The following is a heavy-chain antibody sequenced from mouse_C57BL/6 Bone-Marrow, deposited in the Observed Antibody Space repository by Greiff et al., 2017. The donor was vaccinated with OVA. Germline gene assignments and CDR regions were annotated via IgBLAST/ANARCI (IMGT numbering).Heavy chain of an antibody. Sequence: EVMLVESGGGLVKPGGSLKLSCAASGFTFSDYGMHWVRQAPEKGLEWVAYISSGSSTIYYADKVKGRFTISRDNAKNTLFLQMTSLRSEDTAMYYCEGDGYYPFAYWGQGTLVTVSA. CDR2: ISSGSSTI. V-gene: IGHV5-17*01. J-gene: IGHJ3*01. CDR3: EGDGYYPFAY. D-gene: IGHD2-3*01. CDR1: GFTFSDYG.